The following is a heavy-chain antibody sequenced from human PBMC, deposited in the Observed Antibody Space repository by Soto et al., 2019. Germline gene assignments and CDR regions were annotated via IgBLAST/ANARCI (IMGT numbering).Heavy chain of an antibody. J-gene: IGHJ6*02. CDR1: GGSISSSSYY. CDR3: ARLRYFDWLLSAYGMDV. D-gene: IGHD3-9*01. CDR2: IYYSGST. Sequence: SETLSLTCTVSGGSISSSSYYWGWIRQPPGKGLEWIGSIYYSGSTYYNPSLKSRVTISVDTSKNQFSLKLSSVTAADTAVYYCARLRYFDWLLSAYGMDVWGQGTTVTVSS. V-gene: IGHV4-39*01.